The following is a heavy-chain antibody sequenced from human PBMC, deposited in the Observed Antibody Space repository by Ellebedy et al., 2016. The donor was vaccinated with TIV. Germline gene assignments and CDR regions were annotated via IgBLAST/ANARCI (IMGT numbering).Heavy chain of an antibody. CDR2: IYYSGST. D-gene: IGHD1-26*01. Sequence: MPSETLSLTCTVSGGSISSYYWSWIRQPPGKGLEWIGYIYYSGSTNYNPSLKSRVTISVDTSKNQFSLKLSSVTAADTAVYYCARYDSGSYLGYWGQGTLVTVSS. CDR3: ARYDSGSYLGY. V-gene: IGHV4-59*01. CDR1: GGSISSYY. J-gene: IGHJ4*02.